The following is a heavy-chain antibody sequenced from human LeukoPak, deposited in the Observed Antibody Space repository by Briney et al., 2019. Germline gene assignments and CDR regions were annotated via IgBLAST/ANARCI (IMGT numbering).Heavy chain of an antibody. J-gene: IGHJ4*02. V-gene: IGHV7-4-1*02. Sequence: ASVKVSCKASGYTFTSYARNGVRQAPGQGLEGMGWINTNTGHPTYAQGFTGRFVLSLDTSVSTAYLQISSLKAEDTAVYYCASLKFRAGFDYWGQGTLVTVSS. CDR1: GYTFTSYA. CDR3: ASLKFRAGFDY. CDR2: INTNTGHP.